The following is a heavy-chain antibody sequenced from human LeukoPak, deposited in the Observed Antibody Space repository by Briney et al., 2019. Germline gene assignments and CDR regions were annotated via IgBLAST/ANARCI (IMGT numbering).Heavy chain of an antibody. J-gene: IGHJ6*02. D-gene: IGHD6-19*01. CDR1: GGSISSSSYY. V-gene: IGHV4-39*07. CDR3: ARDTGSIAVAGRYGMDV. CDR2: IYYSGST. Sequence: SETLSLTCTVSGGSISSSSYYWGWIRQPPGKGLEWIGSIYYSGSTYYNPSLKSRVTISVDTSKNQFSLKLSSVTAADTAVYYCARDTGSIAVAGRYGMDVWGQGTTVTVSS.